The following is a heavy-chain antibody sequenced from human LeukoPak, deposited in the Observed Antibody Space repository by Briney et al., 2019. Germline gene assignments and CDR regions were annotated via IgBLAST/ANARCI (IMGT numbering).Heavy chain of an antibody. CDR1: GGSISSGDYY. D-gene: IGHD3-10*01. J-gene: IGHJ4*02. CDR3: ARYGSVFDD. V-gene: IGHV4-39*07. CDR2: INHSGST. Sequence: SETLSLTCTVSGGSISSGDYYWSWIRRPPGKGLEWIGEINHSGSTNYNPSLKSRVTISIDTSKNQFSLKLSSMTAADTAVYYCARYGSVFDDWGQGTLVTVSS.